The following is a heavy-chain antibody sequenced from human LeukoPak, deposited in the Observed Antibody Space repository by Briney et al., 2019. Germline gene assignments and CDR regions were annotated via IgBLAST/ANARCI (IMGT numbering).Heavy chain of an antibody. CDR3: ALTGYCSSTSCPNQYYFDY. J-gene: IGHJ4*02. CDR1: GGTFSSYA. Sequence: SVKVSCKASGGTFSSYAISWVRQAPGQGLEWMGRIIPILGIANYAQKFQGRVTIAADKSTSTAYMELSSLRSEDTAVYYCALTGYCSSTSCPNQYYFDYWGQGTLVTVSS. D-gene: IGHD2-2*01. CDR2: IIPILGIA. V-gene: IGHV1-69*04.